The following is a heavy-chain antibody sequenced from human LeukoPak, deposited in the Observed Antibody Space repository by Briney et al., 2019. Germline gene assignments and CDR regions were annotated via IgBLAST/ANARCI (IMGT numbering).Heavy chain of an antibody. Sequence: GGSLRLSCAASGFTFSSYAMSWVRQAPGKGLEWVSSISASGDNTFYADSVKGRFTISRDNSKNTLYLQMSSLRGEDTAVYYCARGGYYAMDVWGQGTTVTVSS. CDR3: ARGGYYAMDV. CDR1: GFTFSSYA. V-gene: IGHV3-23*01. J-gene: IGHJ6*02. CDR2: ISASGDNT.